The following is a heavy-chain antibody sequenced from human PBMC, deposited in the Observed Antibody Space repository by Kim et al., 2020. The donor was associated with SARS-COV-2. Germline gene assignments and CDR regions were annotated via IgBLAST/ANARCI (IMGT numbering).Heavy chain of an antibody. J-gene: IGHJ6*02. V-gene: IGHV5-10-1*01. CDR2: IDPSDSYT. D-gene: IGHD6-19*01. CDR3: ARLCTVAGKTYYYYGMDV. CDR1: GYSFTSYW. Sequence: GESLKISCKGSGYSFTSYWISWVRQMPGKGLEWMGRIDPSDSYTNYSPSFQGHVTISADKSISTAYLQWSSLKASDTAMYYCARLCTVAGKTYYYYGMDVWGQGTTVTVSS.